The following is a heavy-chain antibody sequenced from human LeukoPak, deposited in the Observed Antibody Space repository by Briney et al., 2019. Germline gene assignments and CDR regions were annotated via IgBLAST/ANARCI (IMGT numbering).Heavy chain of an antibody. J-gene: IGHJ4*02. CDR1: GGSISSGSYY. CDR3: AQGGYYGSGSPDY. V-gene: IGHV4-61*02. CDR2: IYTSGST. Sequence: SQTLSLTCTVSGGSISSGSYYWSWIRQPAGKGLEWIVRIYTSGSTNYNPSLKSRVTISVDTSKNQFSLKLSSVTAADTAVYYCAQGGYYGSGSPDYWGQGTLVTVSS. D-gene: IGHD3-10*01.